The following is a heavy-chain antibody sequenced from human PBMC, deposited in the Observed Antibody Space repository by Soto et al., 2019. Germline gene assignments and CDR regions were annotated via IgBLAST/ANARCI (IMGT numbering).Heavy chain of an antibody. D-gene: IGHD5-18*01. CDR1: GDSITNGDYY. J-gene: IGHJ5*02. V-gene: IGHV4-30-4*01. CDR3: ARGIQEGFDP. Sequence: QVSLQESGPGLVKPSQTLSLTCVVSGDSITNGDYYWSWIRQPPGKDLEWIAYIYYNGITHYNPSFKSRVTSSLDPSKDHFSLKMTSVTGAHTAVYSCARGIQEGFDPWGQGTLVTVSS. CDR2: IYYNGIT.